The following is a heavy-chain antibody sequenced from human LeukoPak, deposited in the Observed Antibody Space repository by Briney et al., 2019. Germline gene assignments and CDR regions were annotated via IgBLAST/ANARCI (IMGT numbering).Heavy chain of an antibody. Sequence: ASVTVSCKASGYTFTSYYMHWVRQAPGQGLEWMGIINPSGGSTSYAQKFQGRVTMTRDTSTSTVYMELSSLRSEDTAVYYCAMVAATMYYFDYWGQGTLVTVSS. D-gene: IGHD2-15*01. V-gene: IGHV1-46*01. CDR2: INPSGGST. J-gene: IGHJ4*02. CDR1: GYTFTSYY. CDR3: AMVAATMYYFDY.